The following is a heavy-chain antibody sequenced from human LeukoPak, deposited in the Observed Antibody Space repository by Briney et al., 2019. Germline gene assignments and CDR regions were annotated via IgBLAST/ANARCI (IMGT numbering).Heavy chain of an antibody. J-gene: IGHJ4*02. V-gene: IGHV3-21*01. CDR2: ISSSSSYI. CDR3: ATGGDYGGNSDFDY. D-gene: IGHD4-23*01. CDR1: GFSFSSYS. Sequence: GGSLRLSCAASGFSFSSYSMNWVRQAPGEGLEWVSSISSSSSYIYYADSVKGRFTISRDNAKNSLYLQMNSLRAEDTAVYYCATGGDYGGNSDFDYWGQGTLVTVSS.